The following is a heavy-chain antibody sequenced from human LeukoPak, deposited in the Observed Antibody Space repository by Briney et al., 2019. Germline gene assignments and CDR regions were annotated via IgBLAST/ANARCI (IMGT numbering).Heavy chain of an antibody. CDR2: ISTSSGTI. V-gene: IGHV3-48*01. D-gene: IGHD5-24*01. J-gene: IGHJ3*01. CDR1: GFTFSSYS. Sequence: PGGSLRLSCAASGFTFSSYSMNWVRQAPGKGLEWISYISTSSGTIYYADSVKGRFTTSRDNAKNSLYLQMNSLRVEDTAMYFCAKDIQLSTWGLGTMVTVSS. CDR3: AKDIQLST.